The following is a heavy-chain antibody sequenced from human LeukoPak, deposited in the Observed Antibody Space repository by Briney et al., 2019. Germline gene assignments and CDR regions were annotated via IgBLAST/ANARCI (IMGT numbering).Heavy chain of an antibody. D-gene: IGHD5-12*01. V-gene: IGHV3-43*01. CDR1: GFTFDDYN. CDR3: AKDKWLRGYHYYYMDV. CDR2: ITWNGDST. J-gene: IGHJ6*03. Sequence: GGSLRLSCAASGFTFDDYNMHWVRQAPGKGLEWVSLITWNGDSTYYADSVEGRFTISRDNSKNSLYLQMNSLRTEDTALYYCAKDKWLRGYHYYYMDVWGKGTTVTVSS.